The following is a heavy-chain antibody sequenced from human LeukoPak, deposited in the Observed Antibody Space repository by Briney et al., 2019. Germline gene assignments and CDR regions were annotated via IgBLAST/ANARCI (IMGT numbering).Heavy chain of an antibody. D-gene: IGHD3-22*01. V-gene: IGHV1-69*04. CDR1: GGTFSTYA. J-gene: IGHJ6*02. CDR2: VIPIFDRA. Sequence: GASVKVSCKASGGTFSTYAISWVQQAPGQGLEWMGRVIPIFDRASYAQKFQGRVTITADKSTTTAYMELSSLGSEDTAVYSCAREKHDSNWYFYGMDVWGQGTTVTVSS. CDR3: AREKHDSNWYFYGMDV.